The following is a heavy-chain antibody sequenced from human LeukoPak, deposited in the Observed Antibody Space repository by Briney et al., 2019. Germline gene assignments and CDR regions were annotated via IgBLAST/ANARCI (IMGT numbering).Heavy chain of an antibody. CDR3: ARDHVSQLLFRRLRSSSWYLGGFDY. CDR2: IYHSGST. CDR1: GYSISSGYY. D-gene: IGHD6-13*01. V-gene: IGHV4-38-2*02. J-gene: IGHJ4*02. Sequence: PSETLSLTCTVSGYSISSGYYWGWIRQPPGKGLEWIGSIYHSGSTYYNPSLKSRVTISVDTSKNQFSLKLSSVTAADTAVYYCARDHVSQLLFRRLRSSSWYLGGFDYWGQGTLVTVSS.